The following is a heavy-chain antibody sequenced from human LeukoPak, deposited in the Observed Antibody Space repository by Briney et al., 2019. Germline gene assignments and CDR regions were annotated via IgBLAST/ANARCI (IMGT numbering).Heavy chain of an antibody. V-gene: IGHV3-11*01. Sequence: GGSLRLSCAASGFTFSDYYMSWIRQAPGKGLEWPSYITSSGYTIYYADSVKGRFAISRDNANNSLYLQMNSLRAEDTAVYYCARNGGAGRTTFDSWGQGTLVTVSS. CDR3: ARNGGAGRTTFDS. CDR2: ITSSGYTI. D-gene: IGHD2-21*01. CDR1: GFTFSDYY. J-gene: IGHJ4*02.